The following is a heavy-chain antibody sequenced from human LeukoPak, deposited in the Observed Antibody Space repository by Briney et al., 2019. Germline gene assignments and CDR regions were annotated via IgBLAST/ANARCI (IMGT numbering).Heavy chain of an antibody. CDR1: GGSFSGYY. V-gene: IGHV4-34*01. Sequence: SETLSLTCAVYGGSFSGYYWSWIRQPPGKGLEWIGEINHSGSTNYNPSLKSRVTISVDTSKNQFSLKLSSVTAADTAVYYCARGRGSYNYWGQGTLVTVSS. D-gene: IGHD3-16*01. CDR3: ARGRGSYNY. CDR2: INHSGST. J-gene: IGHJ4*02.